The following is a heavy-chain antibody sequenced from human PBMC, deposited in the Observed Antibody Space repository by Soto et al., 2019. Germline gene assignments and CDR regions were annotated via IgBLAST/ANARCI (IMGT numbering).Heavy chain of an antibody. Sequence: PEETLSLTCAVYGGSFSGYYWSWIRQTPGKGLEWIGDINHSGSTNQNPSLKSRVTISVDTSKSQFSLKVRSVTAADTAVYYCARGIGIQGGAPDKNFFVYWGLGTLVTVSS. CDR1: GGSFSGYY. CDR2: INHSGST. J-gene: IGHJ4*02. CDR3: ARGIGIQGGAPDKNFFVY. D-gene: IGHD1-20*01. V-gene: IGHV4-34*01.